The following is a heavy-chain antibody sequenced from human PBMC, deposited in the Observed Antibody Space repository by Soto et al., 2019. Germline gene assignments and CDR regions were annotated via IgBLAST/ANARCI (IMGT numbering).Heavy chain of an antibody. Sequence: QVQLVQSGAEVKKPGSSVKVSCKASGGTFSSFAINWVRQAPGQGREWMGTIIPIFGPTKYARKFQDRVTITADKSTSTAYMELSSLRSEDTAVYYCAWRYYSNRDDYYYYGMDVWGQGTTVIVSS. CDR1: GGTFSSFA. V-gene: IGHV1-69*06. J-gene: IGHJ6*02. CDR3: AWRYYSNRDDYYYYGMDV. D-gene: IGHD4-4*01. CDR2: IIPIFGPT.